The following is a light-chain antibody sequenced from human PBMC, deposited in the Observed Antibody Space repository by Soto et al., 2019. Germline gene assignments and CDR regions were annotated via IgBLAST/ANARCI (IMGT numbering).Light chain of an antibody. CDR2: APS. Sequence: DIQLTQSPSSLSASVGDRVTITCRASQGITTYLAWYQQKPGRVPKLLISAPSTLQSGVPSRFSGSGSGTEFTLTITSLQPEDFATYNCQKLKTDPFTFGRGTRLEIK. CDR1: QGITTY. J-gene: IGKJ5*01. CDR3: QKLKTDPFT. V-gene: IGKV1-9*01.